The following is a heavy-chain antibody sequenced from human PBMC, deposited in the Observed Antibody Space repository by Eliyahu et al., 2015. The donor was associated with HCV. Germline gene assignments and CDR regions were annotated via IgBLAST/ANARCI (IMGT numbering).Heavy chain of an antibody. J-gene: IGHJ6*02. CDR3: AGERNIGAQEGMDV. Sequence: WIGYIYYSGTGTTKYNPSLRGRVTISLETSKNQFSLKLTSVTATDAAVYYCAGERNIGAQEGMDVWGQGTTVTVSS. V-gene: IGHV4-59*01. CDR2: IYYSGTGTT. D-gene: IGHD6-13*01.